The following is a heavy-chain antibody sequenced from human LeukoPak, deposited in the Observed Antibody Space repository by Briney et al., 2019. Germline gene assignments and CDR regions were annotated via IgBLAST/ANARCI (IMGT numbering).Heavy chain of an antibody. CDR3: ARRLSGRYCSGGRCPGIGQYYMDV. D-gene: IGHD2-15*01. J-gene: IGHJ6*03. CDR1: GFTFNDYG. V-gene: IGHV3-20*04. Sequence: PGGSLRLSCEAYGFTFNDYGMSWVRQAPGQGPEWVSGITWNGEIIDYAASVKGRFTISRDNAKNSLYLRMNSLRDEDTAVYYCARRLSGRYCSGGRCPGIGQYYMDVWGKGTTVTVSS. CDR2: ITWNGEII.